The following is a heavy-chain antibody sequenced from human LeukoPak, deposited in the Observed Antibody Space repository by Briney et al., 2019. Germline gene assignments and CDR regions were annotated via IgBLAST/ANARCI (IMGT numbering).Heavy chain of an antibody. CDR3: ARNRAAVDLDYYYMDV. V-gene: IGHV1-18*01. Sequence: ASVKVSCKASGYTFISHGISWVRQAPGQGLECMGWIGPYNGNTNYSQKFQARVTMTTDTSTSTAYMELRSLRYDDTAVYYCARNRAAVDLDYYYMDVWGKGTTVTVSS. CDR1: GYTFISHG. CDR2: IGPYNGNT. J-gene: IGHJ6*03. D-gene: IGHD6-13*01.